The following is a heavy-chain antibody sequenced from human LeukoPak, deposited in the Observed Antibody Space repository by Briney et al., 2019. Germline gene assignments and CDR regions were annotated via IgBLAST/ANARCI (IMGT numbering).Heavy chain of an antibody. CDR1: GGSVRRGNYY. Sequence: SETLSLTCTVSGGSVRRGNYYWTWIRQPAGSGLEWIGRIYTSGTTDYNPSLRTRVTISVDASRNQFSLNLSSVTAADTAVYYCARDAGHQLSRRNYYAMDIWGQGTTVTVSS. D-gene: IGHD1-1*01. J-gene: IGHJ6*02. V-gene: IGHV4-61*02. CDR2: IYTSGTT. CDR3: ARDAGHQLSRRNYYAMDI.